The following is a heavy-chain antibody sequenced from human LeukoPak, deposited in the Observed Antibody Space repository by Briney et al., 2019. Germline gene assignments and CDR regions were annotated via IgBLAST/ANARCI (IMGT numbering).Heavy chain of an antibody. Sequence: SSQTLSLTCTVSGGSISSDNYQWSWIRQPPGKGLEWIGYIYYSGSTYYNPSLKSRVTISVDTSKNQFSLKLSSVTAADTAVYYCARRNADPPTCGGDCYAEGMDVWGQGTTVTVSS. CDR3: ARRNADPPTCGGDCYAEGMDV. V-gene: IGHV4-30-4*01. CDR2: IYYSGST. D-gene: IGHD2-21*02. J-gene: IGHJ6*02. CDR1: GGSISSDNYQ.